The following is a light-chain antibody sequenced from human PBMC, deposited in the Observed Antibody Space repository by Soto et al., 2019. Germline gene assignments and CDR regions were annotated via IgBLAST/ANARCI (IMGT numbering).Light chain of an antibody. V-gene: IGKV3D-11*01. J-gene: IGKJ1*01. CDR1: QGIGDT. CDR2: DVS. CDR3: QQRDYWQVT. Sequence: EVVMRQSPATLSVSPGEGATLSCRASQGIGDTLAWYQHKPGQTPRLLIYDVSNRATGIPARFSGSGSGTDFTLTISSLEPEDFAIYYCQQRDYWQVTFGQGTKVDIK.